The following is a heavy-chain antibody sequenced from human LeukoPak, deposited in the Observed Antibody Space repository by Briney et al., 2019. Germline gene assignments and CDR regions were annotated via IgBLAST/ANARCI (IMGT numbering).Heavy chain of an antibody. CDR2: IIPIFGTA. CDR1: GGTFSSYA. Sequence: SVKVSCKASGGTFSSYAISWVRQVPGQGLEWMGRIIPIFGTANYAQKFQGRVTITTDESTSTAYMELSSLRSGDTAVYYCAREKRKTYYYDSSGFDAFDIWGQGTMVTVSS. J-gene: IGHJ3*02. CDR3: AREKRKTYYYDSSGFDAFDI. V-gene: IGHV1-69*05. D-gene: IGHD3-22*01.